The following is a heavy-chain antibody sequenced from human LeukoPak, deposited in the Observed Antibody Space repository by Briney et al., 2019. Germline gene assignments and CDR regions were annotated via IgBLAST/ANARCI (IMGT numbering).Heavy chain of an antibody. CDR1: SGSFSGYY. CDR2: INHSGST. CDR3: ARGGTLLLWFGESDNWFDP. J-gene: IGHJ5*02. Sequence: SETLSLTCAVYSGSFSGYYWSWIRQPPGKGLEWIGEINHSGSTNYNPSLKSRVTISVDTSKNQFSLKLSSVTAADTAVYYCARGGTLLLWFGESDNWFDPWGQGTLVTVSS. D-gene: IGHD3-10*01. V-gene: IGHV4-34*01.